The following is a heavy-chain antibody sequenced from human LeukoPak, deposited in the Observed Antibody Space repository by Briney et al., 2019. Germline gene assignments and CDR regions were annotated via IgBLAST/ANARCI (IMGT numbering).Heavy chain of an antibody. V-gene: IGHV4-59*01. CDR1: GGSISDYY. J-gene: IGHJ4*02. CDR2: IYYNGRT. D-gene: IGHD1-26*01. Sequence: SQTLSLTCTVSGGSISDYYWSWVRQPAGRGLEWIGHIYYNGRTNYNPSLNSRVTISVDTSKNQFSLKLTSVTAADTAVYYCARAGTVLGAEFDYWGQGTLVTVSS. CDR3: ARAGTVLGAEFDY.